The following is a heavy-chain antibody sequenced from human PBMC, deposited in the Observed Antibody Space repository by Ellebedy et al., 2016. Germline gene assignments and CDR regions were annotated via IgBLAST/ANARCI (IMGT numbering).Heavy chain of an antibody. CDR2: IYHSGTT. CDR3: AGARPGECFDY. V-gene: IGHV4-61*01. J-gene: IGHJ4*02. D-gene: IGHD3-10*01. Sequence: SETLSLXXTVSGGSVSSGSSYWSWIRQPPGEGLEWVGNIYHSGTTYCNPSLKSRVTISVDTSKNQFSLKLSSVTAADTAVYYCAGARPGECFDYWGQGTLVTVSS. CDR1: GGSVSSGSSY.